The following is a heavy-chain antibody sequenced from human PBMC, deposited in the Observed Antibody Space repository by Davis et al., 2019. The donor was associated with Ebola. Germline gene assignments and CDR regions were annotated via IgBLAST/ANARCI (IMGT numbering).Heavy chain of an antibody. CDR1: GISFSDYF. J-gene: IGHJ4*02. CDR3: GAGSGWIFSY. CDR2: MSGSGGTI. V-gene: IGHV3-11*04. Sequence: PGGSLRLSCEASGISFSDYFMSWIRQAPGKELEWIAYMSGSGGTIYYADSVQGRFTISRDNARNSLHLQMNSLRVEDTAVYYCGAGSGWIFSYWGQGALVTVSS. D-gene: IGHD3-3*01.